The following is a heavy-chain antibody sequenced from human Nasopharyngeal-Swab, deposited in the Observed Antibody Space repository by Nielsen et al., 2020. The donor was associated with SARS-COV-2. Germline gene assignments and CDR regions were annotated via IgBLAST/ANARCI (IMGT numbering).Heavy chain of an antibody. J-gene: IGHJ4*02. CDR1: DSISSSGW. V-gene: IGHV4-4*02. CDR2: IYHTGVT. Sequence: SETLSLTCDVLDSISSSGWWGWVRQPPGKGLEWIGEIYHTGVTNYNPSLKSRLSISADRSKNQFSLKLTSVSAADTAVYHCATLPVSPYYFENWGQGLLVTVSS. CDR3: ATLPVSPYYFEN.